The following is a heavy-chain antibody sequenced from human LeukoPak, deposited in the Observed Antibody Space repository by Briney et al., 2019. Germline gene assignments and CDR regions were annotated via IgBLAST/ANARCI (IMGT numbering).Heavy chain of an antibody. V-gene: IGHV3-53*01. CDR3: AKSIVLMVYAGDY. J-gene: IGHJ4*02. D-gene: IGHD2-8*01. CDR2: IYNDGRT. CDR1: GFIFNNKY. Sequence: GGSLRLSCAASGFIFNNKYMTWVRQAPGKGLEWVSLIYNDGRTYYSDSVKGRCTISRDNYKNTLYLQMNSLRVEDTAVYYCAKSIVLMVYAGDYWGQGTLVTVSS.